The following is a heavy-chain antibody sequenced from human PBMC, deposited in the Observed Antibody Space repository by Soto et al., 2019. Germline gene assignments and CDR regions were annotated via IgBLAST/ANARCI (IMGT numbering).Heavy chain of an antibody. CDR2: IYWDDDK. D-gene: IGHD6-19*01. CDR3: AHSNMYSSGNAYFDY. Sequence: QITLKESGPTLVKPTQTLTLTCTFSGFSLSTSGVGVGWIRQPPGKALEWLALIYWDDDKRYSPSLKSRLTIXXDXSIXQVVLTMTNMDPVDTATYYCAHSNMYSSGNAYFDYWGQGTLVTVSS. V-gene: IGHV2-5*02. J-gene: IGHJ4*02. CDR1: GFSLSTSGVG.